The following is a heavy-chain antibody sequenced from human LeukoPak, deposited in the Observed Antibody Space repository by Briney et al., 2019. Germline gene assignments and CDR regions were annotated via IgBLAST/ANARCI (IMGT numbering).Heavy chain of an antibody. Sequence: SETLSLTCAVYGGPFSGYYWSWIRQPPGKGLEWIGEINHSGSTNYNPSLKSRVTISVDTSKNQFSLKLSSVTAADTAVYYCARSVCSGGSCYLFDYWGQGTLVTVSS. V-gene: IGHV4-34*01. J-gene: IGHJ4*02. CDR2: INHSGST. D-gene: IGHD2-15*01. CDR1: GGPFSGYY. CDR3: ARSVCSGGSCYLFDY.